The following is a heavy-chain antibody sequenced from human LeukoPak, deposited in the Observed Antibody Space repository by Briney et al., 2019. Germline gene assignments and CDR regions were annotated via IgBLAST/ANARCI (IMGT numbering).Heavy chain of an antibody. CDR2: ISAYNGNT. D-gene: IGHD3-22*01. V-gene: IGHV1-18*01. CDR1: GYTFTSYG. J-gene: IGHJ6*02. Sequence: ASVKVSCKASGYTFTSYGISWVRQAPGQGLEWMGWISAYNGNTNYAQKLQGRVTMTTDTSTSTAYMELRSLRSDDTAVYYCARDEDITMIVVVTYGMDVWGQGTTVAVSS. CDR3: ARDEDITMIVVVTYGMDV.